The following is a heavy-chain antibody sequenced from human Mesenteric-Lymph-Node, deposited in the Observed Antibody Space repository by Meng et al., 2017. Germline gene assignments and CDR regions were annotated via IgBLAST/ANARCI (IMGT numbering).Heavy chain of an antibody. J-gene: IGHJ4*02. V-gene: IGHV3-38-3*01. CDR3: AKGESTIGY. CDR1: GFTVSGNE. D-gene: IGHD5/OR15-5a*01. Sequence: GESLKISCAPSGFTVSGNELSWVRQAPGKGLEWVSSISGGSTYYADSVKGRFTISRDNSKNTLYLQMNSLRAEDTAVYYCAKGESTIGYWGQGTLVTVSS. CDR2: ISGGST.